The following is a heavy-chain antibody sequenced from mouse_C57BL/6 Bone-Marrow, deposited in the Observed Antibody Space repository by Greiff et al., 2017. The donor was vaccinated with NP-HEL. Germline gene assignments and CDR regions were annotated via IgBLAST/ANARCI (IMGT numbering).Heavy chain of an antibody. V-gene: IGHV1-64*01. CDR1: GYTFTSYW. CDR3: ARRELSAGDYAMDY. Sequence: QVQLQQPGAELVKPGASVKLSCKASGYTFTSYWMHWVKQRPGQGLEWIGMIPPNSGSTNYNEKFKSKATLTVDKSSSTAYMQLSSLTSEDSAVYYCARRELSAGDYAMDYWGQGTSVTVSS. J-gene: IGHJ4*01. CDR2: IPPNSGST.